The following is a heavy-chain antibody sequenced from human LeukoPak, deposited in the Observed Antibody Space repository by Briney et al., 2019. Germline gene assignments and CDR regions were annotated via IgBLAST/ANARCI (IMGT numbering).Heavy chain of an antibody. J-gene: IGHJ4*02. CDR3: ARDDY. CDR2: INPDGSTT. V-gene: IGHV3-74*01. CDR1: GFTFSDYW. Sequence: GGSLRLSCAASGFTFSDYWMHWVSQVPGKGLAWVSRINPDGSTTVYADSVEGRFTIYRDNAQNTLYLQMNSLRAEDTAVYYCARDDYWGQGTLVTVSS.